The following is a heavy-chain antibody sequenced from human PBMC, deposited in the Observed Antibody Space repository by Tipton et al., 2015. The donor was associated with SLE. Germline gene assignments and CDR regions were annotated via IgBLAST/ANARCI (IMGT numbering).Heavy chain of an antibody. V-gene: IGHV3-33*01. CDR2: IWYDGSNK. D-gene: IGHD3-10*01. CDR3: ARDLIGGDFDY. CDR1: GFTFSSYG. J-gene: IGHJ4*02. Sequence: SLRLSCAASGFTFSSYGMHWVRQAPGKGLEWVAVIWYDGSNKYYADSVKGRFTISRDNSKNTLYLQMNSLRAEDTAVYYCARDLIGGDFDYWGQGTLVTVSS.